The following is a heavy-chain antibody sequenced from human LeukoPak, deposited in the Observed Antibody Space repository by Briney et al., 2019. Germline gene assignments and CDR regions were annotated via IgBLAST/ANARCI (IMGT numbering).Heavy chain of an antibody. CDR1: GGSISSGGYY. V-gene: IGHV4-31*03. J-gene: IGHJ4*02. D-gene: IGHD2-15*01. CDR2: IYYSGST. Sequence: SQTLSLTCTVSGGSISSGGYYWSWIRQHPGKGLEWIGYIYYSGSTNYNPSLKSRVTISVDTSKNQFSLKLSSVTAADTAVYYCARGGDIVVVVAGNFDYWGQGTLVTVSS. CDR3: ARGGDIVVVVAGNFDY.